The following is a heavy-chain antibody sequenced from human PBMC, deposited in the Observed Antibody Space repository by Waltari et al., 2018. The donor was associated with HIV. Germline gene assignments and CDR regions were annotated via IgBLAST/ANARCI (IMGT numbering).Heavy chain of an antibody. D-gene: IGHD6-13*01. J-gene: IGHJ4*02. V-gene: IGHV4-59*01. Sequence: QVQLQESGPGLVKPSETLSLTCTVSGGSISSYYWSWIRQPPGKGLEWIGYIYYSGSTNYNPSLKSRVTISVDTSKNQFSLKLSSVTAADTAVYYCARDGELGYYFDYWGQGTLVTVSS. CDR2: IYYSGST. CDR1: GGSISSYY. CDR3: ARDGELGYYFDY.